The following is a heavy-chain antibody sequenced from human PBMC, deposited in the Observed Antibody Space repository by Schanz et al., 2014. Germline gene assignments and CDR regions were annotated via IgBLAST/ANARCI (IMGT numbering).Heavy chain of an antibody. CDR1: GGSISSYY. D-gene: IGHD2-2*01. Sequence: QVQLQESGPGLVKPSETLSLTCSVSGGSISSYYWSWIRQPAGKGLEWIGRFYSSGSTNYNPSLQSRVTMPKDPSKNQFPLKLSSVTAADTAVYYCAREKVDIVVIPGARRNYYYSGMDVWGQGTTVIVSS. V-gene: IGHV4-4*07. CDR2: FYSSGST. J-gene: IGHJ6*02. CDR3: AREKVDIVVIPGARRNYYYSGMDV.